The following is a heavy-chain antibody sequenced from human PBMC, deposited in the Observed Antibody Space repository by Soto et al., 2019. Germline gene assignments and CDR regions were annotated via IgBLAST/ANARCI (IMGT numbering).Heavy chain of an antibody. CDR1: GFSLSTSGMC. J-gene: IGHJ4*02. D-gene: IGHD3-9*01. V-gene: IGHV2-70*11. CDR3: ARYYDLLTGYGPSAFDY. CDR2: IDWDDDK. Sequence: SGATLVNPTQTLTLTCTFSGFSLSTSGMCVSWIRQPPGKALEWLARIDWDDDKYYSTSLKTRLTISKDTSKNHVVLTMTNMDPVDTATYYCARYYDLLTGYGPSAFDYWGQGTLVTVSS.